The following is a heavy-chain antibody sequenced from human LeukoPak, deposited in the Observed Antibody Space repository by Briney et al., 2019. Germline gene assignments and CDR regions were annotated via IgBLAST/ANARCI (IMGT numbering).Heavy chain of an antibody. D-gene: IGHD3-10*01. CDR2: IYYTGIT. J-gene: IGHJ6*02. V-gene: IGHV4-39*07. Sequence: KPSETLSLTCTVSGASITSSNYYWLWLRQPPGKGLEWIGSIYYTGITYYSLSLKSRVTISVDTSKYQCSLRLSSVTAADTAVYYCARGRIWFGEFSGMDVWGQGTTVTVSS. CDR3: ARGRIWFGEFSGMDV. CDR1: GASITSSNYY.